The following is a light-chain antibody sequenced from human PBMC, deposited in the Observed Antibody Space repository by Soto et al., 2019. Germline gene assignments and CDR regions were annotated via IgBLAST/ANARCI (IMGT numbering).Light chain of an antibody. Sequence: SVLTQPAPLSGSPGQSITISFPGTSSEVGGYNYVSWYQQHPGKAPKLMIYDVSNRPSGVSNRFSGSKSGNTASLTISGLQAEDEADYYCSSYTSSSTPYVFGTGTKVTVL. CDR3: SSYTSSSTPYV. V-gene: IGLV2-14*01. J-gene: IGLJ1*01. CDR2: DVS. CDR1: SSEVGGYNY.